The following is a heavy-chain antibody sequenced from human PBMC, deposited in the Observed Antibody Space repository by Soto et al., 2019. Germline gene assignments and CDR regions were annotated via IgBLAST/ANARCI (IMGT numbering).Heavy chain of an antibody. D-gene: IGHD3-10*01. CDR1: GFTFSEHA. V-gene: IGHV3-9*01. Sequence: DVQLIESGGGFVQPGWSLRLSCAGSGFTFSEHAMHWVRQAPGKGLEWVSGLMWNSRKIGYADSVRGRFITSRDSPRNPLYLQLNSLRVADTATYYCTRDHLPGSADVWGQGTTVIVSS. CDR2: LMWNSRKI. CDR3: TRDHLPGSADV. J-gene: IGHJ6*02.